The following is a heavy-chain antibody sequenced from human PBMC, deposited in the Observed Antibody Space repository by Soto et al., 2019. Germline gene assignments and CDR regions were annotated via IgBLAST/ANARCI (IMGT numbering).Heavy chain of an antibody. CDR1: GLIFSDYA. J-gene: IGHJ3*02. V-gene: IGHV3-23*01. CDR3: AKERIYGSGRDYALDM. CDR2: VSGSGEST. D-gene: IGHD3-10*01. Sequence: GGSLRLSCAVSGLIFSDYAMSWVRQAPGKGLEWVSGVSGSGESTFYADSVKGRFTISRDNSRNTLYLQMNSLRAEDTAVYYCAKERIYGSGRDYALDMWGQGTMVTVSS.